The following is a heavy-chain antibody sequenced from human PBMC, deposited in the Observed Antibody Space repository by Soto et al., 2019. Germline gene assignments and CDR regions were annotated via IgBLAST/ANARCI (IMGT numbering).Heavy chain of an antibody. D-gene: IGHD3-10*01. V-gene: IGHV5-51*01. CDR1: GYSFTSYW. CDR3: ARHYDGSGSSPTGWFDP. Sequence: GESLKISCKGSGYSFTSYWIGWVRQMPGKGLEWMGIIYPGDSDTRYSPSFQGQVTISADKSISTAYLQWSSLKASDTAMYYCARHYDGSGSSPTGWFDPWGQGTLVTVSS. CDR2: IYPGDSDT. J-gene: IGHJ5*02.